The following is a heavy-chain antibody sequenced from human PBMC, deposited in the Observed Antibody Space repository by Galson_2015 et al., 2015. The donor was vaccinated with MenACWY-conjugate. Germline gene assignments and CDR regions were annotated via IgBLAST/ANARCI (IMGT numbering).Heavy chain of an antibody. Sequence: QSPGKGLEWIGTIDHRGYTYENPSLKSRITISVDTSRNQFSLRLTSMTAADTAVFYCARTGRMAVALSYFDSWGQGTLVTVSA. V-gene: IGHV4-38-2*01. CDR2: IDHRGYT. D-gene: IGHD6-19*01. J-gene: IGHJ4*02. CDR3: ARTGRMAVALSYFDS.